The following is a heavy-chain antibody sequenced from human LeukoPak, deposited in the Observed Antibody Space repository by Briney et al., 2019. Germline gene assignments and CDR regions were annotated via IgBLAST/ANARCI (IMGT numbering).Heavy chain of an antibody. J-gene: IGHJ4*02. V-gene: IGHV3-21*01. CDR2: ISSSSSYI. Sequence: GGTLRLSCAASGFTFSSYGMNWVRQAPGKGLEWVSSISSSSSYIYYADSVKGRFTISRDNAKNSLYLQMNSLRAEDTAVYYCARAGREYYDSSGPDYWGQGTLVTVSS. CDR1: GFTFSSYG. D-gene: IGHD3-22*01. CDR3: ARAGREYYDSSGPDY.